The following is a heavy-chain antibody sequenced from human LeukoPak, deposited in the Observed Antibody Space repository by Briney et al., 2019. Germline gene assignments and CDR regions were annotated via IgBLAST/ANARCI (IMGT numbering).Heavy chain of an antibody. CDR1: GFTFNTFS. CDR3: ARHGAAGYYYYYGMDV. V-gene: IGHV3-48*04. D-gene: IGHD6-13*01. Sequence: GGSLRLSCAASGFTFNTFSMNWVRQAPGKGPEWVSYISSSGTTTYYADSVKGRFTISRDNAKNSLYLQMNSLRAEDTAVYYCARHGAAGYYYYYGMDVWGQGTTVTVSS. J-gene: IGHJ6*02. CDR2: ISSSGTTT.